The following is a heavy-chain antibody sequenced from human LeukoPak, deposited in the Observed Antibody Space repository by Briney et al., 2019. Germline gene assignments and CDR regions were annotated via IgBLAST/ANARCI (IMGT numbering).Heavy chain of an antibody. J-gene: IGHJ4*02. V-gene: IGHV4-38-2*01. CDR3: ARHPDYSYDYFDY. CDR2: IYHSGST. D-gene: IGHD4-11*01. Sequence: SETLSLTCAVSGYSISSGYYWGWIRQPPGKGLEWIGGIYHSGSTYYNPSLKSRVTISVDTSKNQFSLKLSSVTAADTAVYYCARHPDYSYDYFDYWGQGTLVTVSS. CDR1: GYSISSGYY.